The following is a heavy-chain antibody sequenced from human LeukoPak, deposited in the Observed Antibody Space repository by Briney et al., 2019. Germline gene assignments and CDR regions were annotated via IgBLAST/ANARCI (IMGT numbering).Heavy chain of an antibody. J-gene: IGHJ2*01. D-gene: IGHD6-13*01. Sequence: PSGTLSLTCTVSGYSISSGYYWGWIRQPPGKGLEWIGYIYYSGSTNYNPSLKSRVAISVDTSKNQFSLRLSSVTAADTAVYFCARHSSIWSYWYFDLWGRGTLVTVSS. CDR3: ARHSSIWSYWYFDL. CDR2: IYYSGST. CDR1: GYSISSGYY. V-gene: IGHV4-38-2*02.